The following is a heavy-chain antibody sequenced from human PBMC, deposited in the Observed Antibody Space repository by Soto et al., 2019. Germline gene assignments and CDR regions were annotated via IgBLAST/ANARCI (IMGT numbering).Heavy chain of an antibody. D-gene: IGHD6-13*01. CDR2: ISYDGSNK. J-gene: IGHJ4*02. Sequence: QVQLVEAGGGVVQPGRSLRLSCAASGFTFSSYGMHWVRQAPGKGLEWVAVISYDGSNKYYADSVKGRFTISRDNSKNTLYLQMNSLRAEDTAVYYCAKDGLVTEQVVHDVQFDYWGQGTLVTVSS. CDR3: AKDGLVTEQVVHDVQFDY. CDR1: GFTFSSYG. V-gene: IGHV3-30*18.